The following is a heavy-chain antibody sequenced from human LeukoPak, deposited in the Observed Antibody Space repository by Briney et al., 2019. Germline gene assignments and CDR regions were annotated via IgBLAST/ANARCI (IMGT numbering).Heavy chain of an antibody. Sequence: PSETLSLTCTVSGGSISGYYWSWIRRPPGKGLEWIGHIYYSGSAGYNPSLKSRDTMFVDTSKNEFSLTLRSVTAEDTAVYYCARVGDSSGYSVLDSWGQGTLVTVSS. CDR3: ARVGDSSGYSVLDS. J-gene: IGHJ4*02. CDR1: GGSISGYY. D-gene: IGHD3-22*01. V-gene: IGHV4-59*01. CDR2: IYYSGSA.